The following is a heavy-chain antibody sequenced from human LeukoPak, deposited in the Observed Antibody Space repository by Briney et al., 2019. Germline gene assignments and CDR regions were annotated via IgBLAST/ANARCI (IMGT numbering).Heavy chain of an antibody. D-gene: IGHD6-13*01. V-gene: IGHV3-23*01. CDR2: LSNTGSRA. J-gene: IGHJ4*02. CDR3: AKGLESSIWYTLIDY. Sequence: PGGSLRLSCAASGFTFSNYAMNWVRQAPGKGLDWVSGLSNTGSRASYADSVKGRFTISRDNSKNTLYLQLDNLRAGDTAFYYCAKGLESSIWYTLIDYWGQGTLVTVSS. CDR1: GFTFSNYA.